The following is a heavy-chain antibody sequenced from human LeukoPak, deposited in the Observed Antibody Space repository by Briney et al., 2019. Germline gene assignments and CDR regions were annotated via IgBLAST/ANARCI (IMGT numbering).Heavy chain of an antibody. CDR3: ARGWLAETMVVTPYNY. J-gene: IGHJ4*02. CDR2: IIPIFGTA. D-gene: IGHD4-23*01. V-gene: IGHV1-69*13. CDR1: GGTFSSYA. Sequence: ASVKVSCKASGGTFSSYAISWVRQAPGQGLEWMGGIIPIFGTANYAQKFHGRVTITADESTSTAYVELSSLRSEDTAVYYCARGWLAETMVVTPYNYWGQGTLVTVSS.